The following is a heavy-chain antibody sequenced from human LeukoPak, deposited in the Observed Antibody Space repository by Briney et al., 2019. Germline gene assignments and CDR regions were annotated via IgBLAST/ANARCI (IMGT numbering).Heavy chain of an antibody. CDR1: GGTFSSYA. J-gene: IGHJ6*02. CDR3: ARDPYYYDSSGYYYGMDV. V-gene: IGHV1-69*04. Sequence: ASVKVSCKASGGTFSSYAISWVRQAPGQGLEWMGRIIPILGIANYAQKFQGRVTITADKSTSTAYMELSSLRSEDTAVYYCARDPYYYDSSGYYYGMDVWGQGTTVTVSS. D-gene: IGHD3-22*01. CDR2: IIPILGIA.